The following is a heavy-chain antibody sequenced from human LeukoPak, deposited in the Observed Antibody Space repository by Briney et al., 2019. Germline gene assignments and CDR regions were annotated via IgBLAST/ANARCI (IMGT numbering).Heavy chain of an antibody. CDR3: TREGAGGFDY. V-gene: IGHV3-23*01. CDR2: ISGSGGST. J-gene: IGHJ4*02. CDR1: GFTFSSYA. Sequence: GGSLRLSCAASGFTFSSYAMSWVRQAPGKGLEWVSAISGSGGSTYYADSVKGRFTISRDNAKNSLYLQMNSLRAEDTAVYYCTREGAGGFDYWGQGTLVTVSS. D-gene: IGHD3-10*01.